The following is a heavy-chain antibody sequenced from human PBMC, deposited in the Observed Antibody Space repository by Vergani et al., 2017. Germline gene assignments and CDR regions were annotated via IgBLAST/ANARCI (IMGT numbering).Heavy chain of an antibody. CDR3: ARKNRVVDAFDI. V-gene: IGHV4-59*01. CDR1: GGSISSYY. J-gene: IGHJ3*02. Sequence: QVQLQESGAGLVQPSETLSLTCTVSGGSISSYYWSWIRQPPGKGLEWIGYIYYSWSTTYNPSLKSRVTISVDTSKNQFSLKLSSVTAADTAVYYCARKNRVVDAFDIWGQGTMVTVSS. CDR2: IYYSWST. D-gene: IGHD2-15*01.